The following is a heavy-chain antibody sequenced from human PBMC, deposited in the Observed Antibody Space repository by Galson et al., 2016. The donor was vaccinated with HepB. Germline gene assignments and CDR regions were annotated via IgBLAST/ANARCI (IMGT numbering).Heavy chain of an antibody. CDR1: GFTFSTYG. CDR2: IWSDESKL. V-gene: IGHV3-33*08. J-gene: IGHJ4*02. CDR3: ARRSDSTFDL. D-gene: IGHD4-11*01. Sequence: SLRLSCAASGFTFSTYGMHWVRQAPGKGLQWVALIWSDESKLYYVDSVKGRFTISRDNSNNMVYLQMSSLRGEDTAVYYCARRSDSTFDLWGQGTLVTVSS.